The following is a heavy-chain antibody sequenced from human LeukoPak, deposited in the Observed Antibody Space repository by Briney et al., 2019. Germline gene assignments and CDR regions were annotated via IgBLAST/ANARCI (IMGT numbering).Heavy chain of an antibody. D-gene: IGHD5-18*01. Sequence: GGSLRLSCAASGFTFSSYAMHWVRQAPGKGLEWVAVISYDGSNKYYADSVKGRFTTSRDNSKNTLYLQMNSLRAEDTAVYYCARDKRRGYSYGPYFDYWGQGTLVTVSS. CDR1: GFTFSSYA. CDR2: ISYDGSNK. V-gene: IGHV3-30*04. CDR3: ARDKRRGYSYGPYFDY. J-gene: IGHJ4*02.